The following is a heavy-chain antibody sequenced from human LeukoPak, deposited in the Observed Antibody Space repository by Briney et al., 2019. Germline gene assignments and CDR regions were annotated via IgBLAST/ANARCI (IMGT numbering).Heavy chain of an antibody. CDR2: IRFVGSTE. D-gene: IGHD4-17*01. V-gene: IGHV3-30*02. J-gene: IGHJ4*02. CDR3: AKVAHYGDSVPFDH. Sequence: GGSLRLSCAASGFTFNSYGTHWVRQAPGKGLGRVAFIRFVGSTEYYADSVKGGFTISRDNSKNTVYLQMNSLRAEDTAVYYCAKVAHYGDSVPFDHWGEGALVTVSS. CDR1: GFTFNSYG.